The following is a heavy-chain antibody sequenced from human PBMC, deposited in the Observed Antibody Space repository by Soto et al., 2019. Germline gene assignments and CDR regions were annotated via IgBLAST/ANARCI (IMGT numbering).Heavy chain of an antibody. CDR2: IYYSGST. J-gene: IGHJ4*02. V-gene: IGHV4-31*03. Sequence: QVQLQESGPGLVKPSQTLSLTCTVSGGSISSGGYYWSWIRQHPGKGLEWIGYIYYSGSTYYNPSDNRRVTISVDTSKTQSSLKLSSVTAADTAVYYCASSFGVAAAGPFDYWGQGTLVTVSS. D-gene: IGHD6-13*01. CDR3: ASSFGVAAAGPFDY. CDR1: GGSISSGGYY.